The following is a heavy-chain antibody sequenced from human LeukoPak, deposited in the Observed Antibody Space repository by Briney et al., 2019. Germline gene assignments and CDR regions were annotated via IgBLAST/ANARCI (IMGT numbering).Heavy chain of an antibody. Sequence: GASVKVSCKASGYTFTSYYMHWVRQAPGQGLEWMGCINPNNGGTHYAQKFQGRVTMTRDTSISSAYMELSRLRSNDTSVYYCAREPGDGGYDNFDYWGQGTLVTVSS. D-gene: IGHD5-12*01. V-gene: IGHV1-2*02. CDR1: GYTFTSYY. CDR2: INPNNGGT. J-gene: IGHJ4*02. CDR3: AREPGDGGYDNFDY.